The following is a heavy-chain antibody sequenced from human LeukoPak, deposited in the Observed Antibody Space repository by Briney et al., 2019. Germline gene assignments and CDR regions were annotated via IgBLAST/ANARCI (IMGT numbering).Heavy chain of an antibody. CDR1: GESFSGYY. CDR2: INHSGST. Sequence: PSETLSLTCAVYGESFSGYYWSWIRQPPGKGLEWIGEINHSGSTNYDPSLKSRVTISVDTSKNQFSLKLSSVTAADTAVYYCARIGVSAYYYYYYGMDVRGQGTTVTVSS. V-gene: IGHV4-34*01. D-gene: IGHD3-10*01. CDR3: ARIGVSAYYYYYYGMDV. J-gene: IGHJ6*02.